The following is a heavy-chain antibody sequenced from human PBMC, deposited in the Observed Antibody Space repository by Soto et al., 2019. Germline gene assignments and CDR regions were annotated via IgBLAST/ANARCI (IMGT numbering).Heavy chain of an antibody. J-gene: IGHJ4*02. CDR1: GGSVNSPNW. CDR3: GRANSSGSPIDS. Sequence: QVQLQQSGPGLVEPSGTLSLTCAVSGGSVNSPNWWNWVRQPPETGLEWIGEMHHSGSSNYNPSLKTRLTLSVDKSNNEWSMNLNSVTAADTAIYYCGRANSSGSPIDSWGQGILVTVSS. CDR2: MHHSGSS. D-gene: IGHD6-19*01. V-gene: IGHV4-4*02.